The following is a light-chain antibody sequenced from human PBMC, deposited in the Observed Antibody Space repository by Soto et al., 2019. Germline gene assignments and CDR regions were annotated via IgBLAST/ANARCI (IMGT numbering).Light chain of an antibody. Sequence: EIVLTQSPGTLSLSPGDRVTLSCRASQSVSSNYLAWYQQKPGQAPRLLIYATSARATGIPDRFSGSGSGTDFTLTISRLEPEDFAMYYCHQYGDYNSPRYSFGQGTRLEI. CDR3: HQYGDYNSPRYS. CDR2: ATS. V-gene: IGKV3-20*01. J-gene: IGKJ2*03. CDR1: QSVSSNY.